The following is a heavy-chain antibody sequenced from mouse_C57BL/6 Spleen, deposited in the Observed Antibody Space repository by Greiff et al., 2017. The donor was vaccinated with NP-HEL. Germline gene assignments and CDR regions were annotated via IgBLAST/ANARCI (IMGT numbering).Heavy chain of an antibody. D-gene: IGHD5-1*01. CDR1: GFTFSDYG. V-gene: IGHV5-17*01. Sequence: EVQLVESGGGLVKPGGSLKLSCAASGFTFSDYGMHWVRQAPEKGLEWVAYISSGSSTIYYADTVKGRFTISRDNAKNTLFLQMTSLRSEDTAMYYCAEGDLRFFDYWGQGTTLTVSS. CDR2: ISSGSSTI. CDR3: AEGDLRFFDY. J-gene: IGHJ2*01.